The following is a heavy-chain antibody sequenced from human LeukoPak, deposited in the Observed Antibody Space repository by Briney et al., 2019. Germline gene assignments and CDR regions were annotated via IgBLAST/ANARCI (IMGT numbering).Heavy chain of an antibody. J-gene: IGHJ5*02. Sequence: ASVKVSCKASGYTFTSYDINWVRQAPGQGLEWMGGIIPIFGTANYAQKFQGRVTITADESTSTAYMELSSLRSEDTAVYYCARGPNLLRTVDTAMVLPPYNWFDPWGQGTLVTVSS. CDR2: IIPIFGTA. CDR3: ARGPNLLRTVDTAMVLPPYNWFDP. V-gene: IGHV1-69*13. D-gene: IGHD5-18*01. CDR1: GYTFTSYD.